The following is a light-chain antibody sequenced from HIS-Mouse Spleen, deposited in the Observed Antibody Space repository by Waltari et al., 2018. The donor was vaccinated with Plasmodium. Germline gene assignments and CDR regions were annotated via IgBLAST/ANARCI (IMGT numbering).Light chain of an antibody. Sequence: AIRMTQSPSSLSASTGYSVTITCRASQGISSYLAWYQQKPGKAPQLLIYAASTLQSGVPSRFSGSGSGTDFTLTISCLQSEDFATYYCQQYYSYPLTFGGGTKVEIK. J-gene: IGKJ4*01. CDR1: QGISSY. CDR3: QQYYSYPLT. CDR2: AAS. V-gene: IGKV1-8*01.